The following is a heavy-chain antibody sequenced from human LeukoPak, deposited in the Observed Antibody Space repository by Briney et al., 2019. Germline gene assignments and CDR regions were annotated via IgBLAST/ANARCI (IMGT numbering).Heavy chain of an antibody. Sequence: ASVKVSCKASGYTFTGYYMHWVRQAPGQGLEWMGWINPNSGGTNYAQKFQGRVTMTRDTSISTAYMELSRLRSDDTAVYYCARETPALYSGSYHNWFDPWGQGTLVTVSS. CDR3: ARETPALYSGSYHNWFDP. CDR1: GYTFTGYY. D-gene: IGHD1-26*01. J-gene: IGHJ5*02. V-gene: IGHV1-2*02. CDR2: INPNSGGT.